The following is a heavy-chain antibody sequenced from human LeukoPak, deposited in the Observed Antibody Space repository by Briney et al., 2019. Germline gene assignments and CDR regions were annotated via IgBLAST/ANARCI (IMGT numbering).Heavy chain of an antibody. CDR3: ARAPSMVRGVPTDY. CDR1: GGSFNGYY. Sequence: SETLSLTCAVYGGSFNGYYWSWIRQPPGKGLEWIGEINHSGSTNYSPSLKSRVTISVDTSKNQFSLKLSSVTAADTAVYYCARAPSMVRGVPTDYWGQGTLVTVSS. D-gene: IGHD3-10*01. V-gene: IGHV4-34*01. CDR2: INHSGST. J-gene: IGHJ4*02.